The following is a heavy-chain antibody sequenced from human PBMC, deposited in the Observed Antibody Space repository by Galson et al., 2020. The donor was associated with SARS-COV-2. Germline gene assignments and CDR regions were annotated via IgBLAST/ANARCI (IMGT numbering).Heavy chain of an antibody. D-gene: IGHD3-9*01. Sequence: VSGPTLVKSTQTLTLTCTFSGFSLSTSGMCVSWIRQPPGKALEWLARIDWDDDKYYSTSLKTRLTISKDTSKNQVVLTMTNMDPVDTATYYCARIFYDILTGGGKEFDYWGQGTLVTVSS. CDR2: IDWDDDK. CDR1: GFSLSTSGMC. CDR3: ARIFYDILTGGGKEFDY. J-gene: IGHJ4*02. V-gene: IGHV2-70*11.